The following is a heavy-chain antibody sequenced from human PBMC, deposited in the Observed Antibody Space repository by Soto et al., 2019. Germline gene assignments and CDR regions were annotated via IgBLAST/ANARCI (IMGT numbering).Heavy chain of an antibody. CDR3: AKVPWGPIAVRHGMDV. V-gene: IGHV3-30*18. CDR2: ISYDGSNK. J-gene: IGHJ6*02. CDR1: GFTFSSYG. Sequence: QVQLVESGGGVVQPGRSLRLSCAVSGFTFSSYGMHWVRQAPGKGLEWVAVISYDGSNKYYADSVKGRFTISRDNSKNTLYLQMNSLRAEDTAVYYCAKVPWGPIAVRHGMDVWGQGTTVTVSS. D-gene: IGHD6-19*01.